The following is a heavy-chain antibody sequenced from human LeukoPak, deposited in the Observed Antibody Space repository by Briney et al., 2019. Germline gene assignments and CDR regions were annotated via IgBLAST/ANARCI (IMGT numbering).Heavy chain of an antibody. D-gene: IGHD6-13*01. Sequence: GGSLRLSCVASGFTFSTYGMHWVRQAPGKGLEWVAYIRYDGSSEYLDSVKGRFTISRDNSKNTLYLQMTSLKPEDTAVYYCASSSSSWYWHFDLWGRGTLVTVSS. CDR2: IRYDGSSE. V-gene: IGHV3-30*02. J-gene: IGHJ2*01. CDR1: GFTFSTYG. CDR3: ASSSSSWYWHFDL.